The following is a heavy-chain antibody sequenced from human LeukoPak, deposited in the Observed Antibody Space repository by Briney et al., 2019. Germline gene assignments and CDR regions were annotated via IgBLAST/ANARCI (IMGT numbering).Heavy chain of an antibody. CDR3: ARVKGTSSFDY. CDR1: GGSISSYY. J-gene: IGHJ4*02. V-gene: IGHV4-59*01. Sequence: SETLSLTCTVSGGSISSYYWSWIRQPPGRGLEWIGYIYYSGSTNYNPSLKSRVTISVDTSKNQFSLKLSSVTAADTAVYYCARVKGTSSFDYWGQGTLVTVSS. D-gene: IGHD2-2*01. CDR2: IYYSGST.